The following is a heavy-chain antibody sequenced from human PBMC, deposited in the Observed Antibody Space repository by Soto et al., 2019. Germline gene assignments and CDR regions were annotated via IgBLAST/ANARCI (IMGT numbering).Heavy chain of an antibody. CDR2: ISSSSTI. D-gene: IGHD1-7*01. V-gene: IGHV3-48*02. J-gene: IGHJ5*02. Sequence: HPGGSLRLSCAASGFTFSSYSMNWVRQAPGKGLEWVSYISSSSTIYYADSVKGRFTISRDNAKNSLYLQTNSLRDEDTAVYYCARDSSPELDLSSYLVLNWFDPWGQGTLVTVSS. CDR1: GFTFSSYS. CDR3: ARDSSPELDLSSYLVLNWFDP.